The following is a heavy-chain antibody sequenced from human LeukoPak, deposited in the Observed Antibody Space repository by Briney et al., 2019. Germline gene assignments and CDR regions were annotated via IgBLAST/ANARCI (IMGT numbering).Heavy chain of an antibody. D-gene: IGHD3-10*01. CDR1: GFTFRNYV. V-gene: IGHV3-30-3*01. J-gene: IGHJ4*02. CDR3: AREGCYGSGSPPSLYFDY. CDR2: TSSDLNVK. Sequence: QAGGSLRLSCAASGFTFRNYVIHWVRQAPGKGLEWVAVTSSDLNVKLYADSVKGRFTTSRDNSRSTLYLQMNSLRPEDTAIYYCAREGCYGSGSPPSLYFDYWGQGTLVTVSS.